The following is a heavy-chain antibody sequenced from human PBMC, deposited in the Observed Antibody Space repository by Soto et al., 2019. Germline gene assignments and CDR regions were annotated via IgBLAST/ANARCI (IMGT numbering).Heavy chain of an antibody. CDR1: GFTFSSYA. CDR2: IRSRGDRT. D-gene: IGHD3-10*01. Sequence: EVQLLESGGDLVQPGDSLRLSCAASGFTFSSYAMTWVRQAPGKGLEWVSVIRSRGDRTYYADSVEGRFTISRDNSRSILYLEMRNLRPYDTAVYYCAKQQGPGTPYYYAMDVWGQGTTVTVSP. CDR3: AKQQGPGTPYYYAMDV. J-gene: IGHJ6*01. V-gene: IGHV3-23*01.